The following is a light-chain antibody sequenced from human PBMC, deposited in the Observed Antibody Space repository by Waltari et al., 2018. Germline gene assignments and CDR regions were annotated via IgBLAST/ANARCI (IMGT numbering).Light chain of an antibody. V-gene: IGLV1-40*01. CDR1: SSNIGAGYD. CDR3: QTYDSSLSGFWV. J-gene: IGLJ3*02. CDR2: GDS. Sequence: QSVLTQPPSVSGAPGQRVTISCTGSSSNIGAGYDVHWYQQLPGTAPQLLIYGDSNRPSGVPARFSASKSGPSASLAITGLQAEDEAHYYCQTYDSSLSGFWVFGGGTKVTVL.